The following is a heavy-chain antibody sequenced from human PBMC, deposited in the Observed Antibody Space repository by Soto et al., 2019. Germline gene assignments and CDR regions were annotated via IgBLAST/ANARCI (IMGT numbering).Heavy chain of an antibody. J-gene: IGHJ4*02. CDR3: AKEAPSRSYADQ. Sequence: EVQLLESGGGLVQPGGSLRLSCAASAFTFSSYAMSWVRQAPGKGLEWVSAVSGSGDRTYYTDSVKGRFTISRDNSKSTLYLQMNSLRVEDTAVYYCAKEAPSRSYADQWGQGTLVTVSS. V-gene: IGHV3-23*01. CDR2: VSGSGDRT. D-gene: IGHD1-26*01. CDR1: AFTFSSYA.